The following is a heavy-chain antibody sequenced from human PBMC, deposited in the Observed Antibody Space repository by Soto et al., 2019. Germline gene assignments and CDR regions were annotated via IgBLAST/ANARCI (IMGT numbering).Heavy chain of an antibody. CDR1: GGCISSSSYY. Sequence: PSETLSLTCTVSGGCISSSSYYWGWIRHPPGKGLEWIGSIYYSGSTYYNPSLKSRVTISVDTSKNQFSLKLTSVTAAGTAIYYCARRIVSTETFDYWGQGPLVTVSS. J-gene: IGHJ4*02. D-gene: IGHD5-12*01. CDR2: IYYSGST. V-gene: IGHV4-39*01. CDR3: ARRIVSTETFDY.